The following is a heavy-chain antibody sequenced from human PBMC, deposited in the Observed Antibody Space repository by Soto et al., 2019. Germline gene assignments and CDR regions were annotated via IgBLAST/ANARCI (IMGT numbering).Heavy chain of an antibody. J-gene: IGHJ6*02. D-gene: IGHD3-16*02. V-gene: IGHV4-59*01. Sequence: QVQLQESGPGLVKTSEPLSLTCTASGGAISSYYWSWIQQPPGKGLEWIGYLYYSGSTNYNPSLKSRVTISVDTSKNQFSLELSSVTAADTGVYYCAREGFRYRNYYGMDVWGQGTTVTVSS. CDR3: AREGFRYRNYYGMDV. CDR2: LYYSGST. CDR1: GGAISSYY.